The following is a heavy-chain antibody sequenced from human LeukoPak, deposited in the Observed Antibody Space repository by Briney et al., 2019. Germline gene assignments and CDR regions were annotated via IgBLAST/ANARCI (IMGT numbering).Heavy chain of an antibody. D-gene: IGHD3-3*01. CDR2: IYGGSTT. CDR1: GITVSSNY. V-gene: IGHV3-66*04. J-gene: IGHJ4*02. CDR3: AKHFITIFGVVIGDFDY. Sequence: PGGSLRLSCAASGITVSSNYMSWVRQAPGKGLEWVSIIYGGSTTYYADSVKGRFTISRDNSKNTLYLQMNSLRAEDTAVYYCAKHFITIFGVVIGDFDYWGQGTLVTVSS.